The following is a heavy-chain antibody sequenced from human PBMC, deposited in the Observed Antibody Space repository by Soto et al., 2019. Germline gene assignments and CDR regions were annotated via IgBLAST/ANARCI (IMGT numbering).Heavy chain of an antibody. D-gene: IGHD5-12*01. J-gene: IGHJ4*02. CDR3: AKASSTISPDY. Sequence: EVQLLESGGGLVQPGGSLRLSCAASGFTFTDYAMTWVRQAPGKGLEWVSSISGSASSTFYAGSVKGRFTISRDNSRNTVSLQMNSLRAEDTAVYHCAKASSTISPDYWGQGTLVTVSS. V-gene: IGHV3-23*01. CDR1: GFTFTDYA. CDR2: ISGSASST.